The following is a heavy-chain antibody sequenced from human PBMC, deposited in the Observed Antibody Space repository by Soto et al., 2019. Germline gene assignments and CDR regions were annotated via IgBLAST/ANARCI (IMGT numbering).Heavy chain of an antibody. V-gene: IGHV4-39*01. J-gene: IGHJ6*03. CDR3: AGSGYCSGGSCYSDYYYYYMDV. Sequence: SETLSLTCTVSGGSISSSSYYWGWIRQPPGKGLEWIGSIYYSGSTYYNPSLKSRVTISVDTSKNQFSLKLSSVTAADTAVYYCAGSGYCSGGSCYSDYYYYYMDVWGKGTTVTVSS. CDR1: GGSISSSSYY. CDR2: IYYSGST. D-gene: IGHD2-15*01.